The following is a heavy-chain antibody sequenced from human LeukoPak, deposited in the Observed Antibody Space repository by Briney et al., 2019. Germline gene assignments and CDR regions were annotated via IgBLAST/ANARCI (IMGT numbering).Heavy chain of an antibody. CDR3: ARVGLGEWFGEPTTYFEY. D-gene: IGHD3-10*01. J-gene: IGHJ4*02. Sequence: SETLCLTCAVSGYALSTGYNGGGIRPPPGRGRGWIGSSIHSGGTYLNPSLRSRITLSVDNSKNQFSLRVTSVTAPDTAVYYCARVGLGEWFGEPTTYFEYWGQGTLVTVSP. CDR2: SIHSGGT. CDR1: GYALSTGYN. V-gene: IGHV4-38-2*01.